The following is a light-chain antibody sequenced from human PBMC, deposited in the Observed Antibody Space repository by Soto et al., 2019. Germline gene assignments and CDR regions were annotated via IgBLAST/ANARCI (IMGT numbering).Light chain of an antibody. CDR2: TDY. V-gene: IGLV1-44*01. CDR3: ASWDDSLSGGV. J-gene: IGLJ3*02. CDR1: NSNIGTYT. Sequence: QPVLTQPPSASGTPGQRVIISCSGSNSNIGTYTVNWYQQLPGTAPKLLIYTDYQRPSGVPDRFSGSRSGTSASLAISGLQSEAEADYYCASWDDSLSGGVFGGGTKLTVL.